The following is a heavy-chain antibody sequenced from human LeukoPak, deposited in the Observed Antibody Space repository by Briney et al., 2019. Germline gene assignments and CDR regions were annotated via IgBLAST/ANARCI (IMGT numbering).Heavy chain of an antibody. Sequence: PLETLSLTCAVSGYSISSGYFWGWIRQPPGKGLEWIGSIYHSGTTYYNPSLKSRITISVDTSKNQFSLKLNSVTAADTALYYCACSRDLYSPLDYWGQGTLVTVSS. CDR2: IYHSGTT. CDR1: GYSISSGYF. D-gene: IGHD5-24*01. CDR3: ACSRDLYSPLDY. J-gene: IGHJ4*02. V-gene: IGHV4-38-2*01.